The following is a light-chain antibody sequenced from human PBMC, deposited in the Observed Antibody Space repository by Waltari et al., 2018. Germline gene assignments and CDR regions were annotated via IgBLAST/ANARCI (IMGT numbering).Light chain of an antibody. CDR1: SSDVGSYNY. Sequence: QSALTQPASVSGSRGQSITISCTGTSSDVGSYNYVSWYQQHPGKAPKLMISDVSKRPAGVSNRFSGSKSGNTASLTISGLQAEDEADYYCTSYTSSNTYVFGTGTKVTVL. V-gene: IGLV2-14*01. CDR3: TSYTSSNTYV. CDR2: DVS. J-gene: IGLJ1*01.